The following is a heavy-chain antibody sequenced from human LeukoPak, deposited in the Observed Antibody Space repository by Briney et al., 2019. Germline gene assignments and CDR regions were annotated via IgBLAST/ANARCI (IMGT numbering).Heavy chain of an antibody. J-gene: IGHJ4*02. CDR2: ITGSGTTI. D-gene: IGHD2-2*02. CDR3: ARRDGYCSSTSCYMSSESFDY. CDR1: GFTFSDYY. V-gene: IGHV3-11*01. Sequence: GGSLRLSCAASGFTFSDYYMSWIRQAPGKGLQWVSYITGSGTTIYYADSVRGRFTISRDNAKNSLYLQMNSLRAEATAVYYCARRDGYCSSTSCYMSSESFDYWGQGTLVTVCS.